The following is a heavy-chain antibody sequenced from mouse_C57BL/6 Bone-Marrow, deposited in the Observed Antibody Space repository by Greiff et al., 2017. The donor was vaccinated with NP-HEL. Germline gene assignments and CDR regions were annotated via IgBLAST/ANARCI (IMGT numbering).Heavy chain of an antibody. CDR2: ISSGSSTI. CDR3: APMDFDY. J-gene: IGHJ2*01. CDR1: GFTFSDYG. V-gene: IGHV5-17*01. Sequence: EVKLVESGGGLVKPGGSLKLSCAASGFTFSDYGMHWVRQAPEKGLEWVAYISSGSSTIYYADTVKGRSTISRDNAKNTLCLQMTSLRSEDTAMYYCAPMDFDYWGQGTTLTVSS.